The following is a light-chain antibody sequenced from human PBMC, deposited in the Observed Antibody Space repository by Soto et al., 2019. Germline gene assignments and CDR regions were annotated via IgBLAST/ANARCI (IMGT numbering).Light chain of an antibody. J-gene: IGLJ1*01. CDR1: RSEIGSSNG. CDR2: DVN. V-gene: IGLV2-18*02. CDR3: SSYTSSNTYV. Sequence: SALTQPPPLSGAPWQSVALSCTGNRSEIGSSNGVSWYQQPPGTAPKLMIYDVNNRPSGVPDRFSGSKSGNTASLTISGLQAEDEADYYCSSYTSSNTYVFGTGTKVTVL.